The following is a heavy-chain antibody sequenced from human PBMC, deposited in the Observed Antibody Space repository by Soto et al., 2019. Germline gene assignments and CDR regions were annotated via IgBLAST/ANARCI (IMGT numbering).Heavy chain of an antibody. D-gene: IGHD1-20*01. J-gene: IGHJ4*02. CDR1: GYTFINYG. Sequence: QVQLVQSGAEVKTPGASVRVSCTASGYTFINYGITWVRQAPGQGLEWMGWISAYNGNTNYEDNLQDRITMTTDSSTTTVCTEVRNVRSDDTDVYYCASVGAGYNCASPHFFDYWGQGSLVTVSS. CDR2: ISAYNGNT. CDR3: ASVGAGYNCASPHFFDY. V-gene: IGHV1-18*01.